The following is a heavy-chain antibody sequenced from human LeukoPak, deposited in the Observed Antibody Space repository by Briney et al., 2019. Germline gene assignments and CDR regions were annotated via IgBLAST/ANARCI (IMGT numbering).Heavy chain of an antibody. V-gene: IGHV3-7*01. CDR3: ARDGDVVVVAASEFDY. Sequence: GGSLRLSCAASGFTFSSYWMSWVRQAPGKGLEWVANIKQDGSEKYYVDSVKGRFTISSDNAKNSLYLQMNSLRAEDTAVYYCARDGDVVVVAASEFDYWGQGTLVTVSS. CDR2: IKQDGSEK. D-gene: IGHD2-15*01. CDR1: GFTFSSYW. J-gene: IGHJ4*02.